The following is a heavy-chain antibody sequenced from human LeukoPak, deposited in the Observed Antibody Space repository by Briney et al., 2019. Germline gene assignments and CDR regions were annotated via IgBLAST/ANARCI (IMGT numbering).Heavy chain of an antibody. Sequence: GGSLRLSCTASGLTFSTSGFNWVRQAPGKGLEWVASIGPTGSDRYHADPIKGRSTISRDNANHFLYLQMNSRRAEDTAVYYCATETNGRHYDYWGQGTLLTVSS. CDR1: GLTFSTSG. CDR3: ATETNGRHYDY. D-gene: IGHD1-14*01. V-gene: IGHV3-21*06. J-gene: IGHJ4*02. CDR2: IGPTGSDR.